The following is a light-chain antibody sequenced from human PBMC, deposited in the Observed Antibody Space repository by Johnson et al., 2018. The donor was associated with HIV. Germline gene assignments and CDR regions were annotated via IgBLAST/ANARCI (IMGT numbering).Light chain of an antibody. CDR2: DNT. V-gene: IGLV1-51*01. CDR3: GTWDSSLSAGV. Sequence: QSVLTQPPSVSAAPRQKVTISCSGSSSNIGNKYVFWYQQLPGTAPKLLIYDNTKRPSGIPDRFSGSKSGTSATLGITGLQTGDEADYYCGTWDSSLSAGVFGTGTKVTVL. J-gene: IGLJ1*01. CDR1: SSNIGNKY.